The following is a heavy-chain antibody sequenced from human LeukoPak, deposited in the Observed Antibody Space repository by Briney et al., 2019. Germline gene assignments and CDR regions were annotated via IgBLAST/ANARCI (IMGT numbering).Heavy chain of an antibody. V-gene: IGHV3-21*01. J-gene: IGHJ6*04. CDR1: GFTFSSYS. CDR3: ARSDSVGFEDYYDILTGYYKTYRYYGMDV. Sequence: GGSLRLSCAASGFTFSSYSMDWVRQAPGKGLEWVSSISSSSSYIYYADSVKGRFTISRDNAKNSLYLQMNSLRAEDTAVYYCARSDSVGFEDYYDILTGYYKTYRYYGMDVWGKGTTVTVSS. CDR2: ISSSSSYI. D-gene: IGHD3-9*01.